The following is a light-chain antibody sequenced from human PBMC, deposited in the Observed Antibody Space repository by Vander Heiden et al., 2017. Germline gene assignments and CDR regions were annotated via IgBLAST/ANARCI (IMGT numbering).Light chain of an antibody. CDR1: SSNIGAGYG. Sequence: QSVFTQPPSVSGAPGQRIIISCTGRSSNIGAGYGVHWYQQLPGTASKLLIYGNTNRPSGVPDRFSGSKSGTSASLAITGLQAEDEADYYCQSYDSSLSVVFGGGTKLTVL. J-gene: IGLJ2*01. CDR3: QSYDSSLSVV. CDR2: GNT. V-gene: IGLV1-40*01.